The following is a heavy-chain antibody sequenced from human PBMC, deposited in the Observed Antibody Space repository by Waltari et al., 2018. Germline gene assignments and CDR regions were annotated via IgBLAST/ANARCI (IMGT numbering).Heavy chain of an antibody. V-gene: IGHV1-2*04. Sequence: QVQLVQSGAEVKKPGASVKVSCKASGYTFTGYYMHWVRQAPGQGLEWMGLINPNSGGTNYAQKFQGWVTMTRDTSISTAYMELSRLRSDDTAVYYCARAYCSGGSCYFGWFDPWGQGTLVTVSS. D-gene: IGHD2-15*01. CDR1: GYTFTGYY. CDR3: ARAYCSGGSCYFGWFDP. J-gene: IGHJ5*02. CDR2: INPNSGGT.